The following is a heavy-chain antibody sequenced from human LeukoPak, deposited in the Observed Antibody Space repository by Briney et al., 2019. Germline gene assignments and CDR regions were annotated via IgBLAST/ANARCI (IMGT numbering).Heavy chain of an antibody. CDR2: IYYSGST. CDR1: GGSISSTNW. D-gene: IGHD3-10*01. CDR3: ARGGMVRGVKYYYYYGMDV. Sequence: PSGTLSLTCGVSGGSISSTNWWTWVRQPPGKGLEWIGYIYYSGSTNYNPSLKSRVAISVDTSKNQFSLKLSSVTAADTAVYYCARGGMVRGVKYYYYYGMDVWGQGTTVTVSS. J-gene: IGHJ6*02. V-gene: IGHV4-4*02.